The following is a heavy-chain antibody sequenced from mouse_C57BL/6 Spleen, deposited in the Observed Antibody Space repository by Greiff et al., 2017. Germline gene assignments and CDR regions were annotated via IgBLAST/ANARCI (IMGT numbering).Heavy chain of an antibody. CDR1: GYTFTSYW. CDR2: IDPSDSET. Sequence: QVQLQQPGAELVRPGSSVKLSCKASGYTFTSYWMHWVKQRPIQGLEWIGNIDPSDSETHYNQKFKDKATLTVDKSSSTAYMQLSSLTSEDSAVYCCARSVTTVVAAGAMAYWGQGTSVTVSS. J-gene: IGHJ4*01. D-gene: IGHD1-1*01. V-gene: IGHV1-52*01. CDR3: ARSVTTVVAAGAMAY.